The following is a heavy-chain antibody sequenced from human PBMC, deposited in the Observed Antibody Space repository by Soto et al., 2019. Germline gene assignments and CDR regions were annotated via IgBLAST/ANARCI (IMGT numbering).Heavy chain of an antibody. CDR3: ARVPDY. J-gene: IGHJ4*02. CDR1: GGSISSGGYS. CDR2: NYHSVST. V-gene: IGHV4-30-2*01. Sequence: QLQLLESGSGLVKPSQTLSLTCAVSGGSISSGGYSWSRIRQPPGKGLEYIGYNYHSVSTYYNPFLKSRVTISVHRSKDQFSLRLSSVTAADTVVYYCARVPDYWSQGTLVTVSS.